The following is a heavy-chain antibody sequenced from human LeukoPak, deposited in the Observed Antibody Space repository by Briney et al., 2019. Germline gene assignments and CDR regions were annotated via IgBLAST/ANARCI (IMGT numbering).Heavy chain of an antibody. CDR3: AREIITIEGNYFDY. Sequence: PGGSLRLSCAASGFTVSSNYMSWVRQAPGKGLEWVSVIYSGGSTYYADSVKGRFTISRDNSENTLYLQMNSLRAEDTAVYYCAREIITIEGNYFDYWGQGTLVTVSS. J-gene: IGHJ4*02. CDR2: IYSGGST. V-gene: IGHV3-66*01. D-gene: IGHD3-3*01. CDR1: GFTVSSNY.